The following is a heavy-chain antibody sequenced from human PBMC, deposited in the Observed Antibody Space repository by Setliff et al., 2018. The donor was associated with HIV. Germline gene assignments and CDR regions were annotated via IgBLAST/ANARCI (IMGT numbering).Heavy chain of an antibody. CDR1: GDSLNNDNHR. V-gene: IGHV4-61*09. CDR2: VQTSGST. D-gene: IGHD3-10*01. Sequence: PSETLSLTCTVSGDSLNNDNHRWAWIRQPAGRGLEWIGHVQTSGSTKYNASLTGRVSFSIDTSTNQFSLKLTSVTAADTAVYYCARDRRGSGSFFPSWFDPLGQVTLVTVSS. CDR3: ARDRRGSGSFFPSWFDP. J-gene: IGHJ5*02.